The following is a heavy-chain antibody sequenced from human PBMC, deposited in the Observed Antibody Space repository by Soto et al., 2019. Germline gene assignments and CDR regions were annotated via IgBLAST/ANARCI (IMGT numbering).Heavy chain of an antibody. V-gene: IGHV3-11*01. D-gene: IGHD6-19*01. CDR3: ARENEQWVAADN. J-gene: IGHJ4*02. CDR1: GFTFSDYY. CDR2: ITSSGSTI. Sequence: PGGSLSLSCAASGFTFSDYYMSWIRQAPGKGLEWVSYITSSGSTIYYAHSVKGRFTISRDNAKNSLYLQMNSLGAEDSAVDYCARENEQWVAADNWGQGTLVTVSS.